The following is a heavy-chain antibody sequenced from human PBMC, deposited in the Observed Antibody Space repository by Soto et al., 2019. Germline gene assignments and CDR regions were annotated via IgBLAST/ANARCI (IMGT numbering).Heavy chain of an antibody. Sequence: SETLSLTCTVSGGSISSSSYYWGWIRQPPGKGLEWIGSIYYSGSTYYKPSLKSRVTISVDTSKNQFSLKLSTVTAADTAVYYCARRVAAAGKNPYFDYWGQGTLVTVSS. V-gene: IGHV4-39*01. J-gene: IGHJ4*02. CDR3: ARRVAAAGKNPYFDY. CDR2: IYYSGST. CDR1: GGSISSSSYY. D-gene: IGHD6-13*01.